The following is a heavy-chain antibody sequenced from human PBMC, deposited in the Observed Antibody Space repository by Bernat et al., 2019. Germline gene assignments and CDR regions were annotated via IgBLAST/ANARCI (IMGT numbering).Heavy chain of an antibody. V-gene: IGHV4-30-4*01. CDR1: GGSISSGDYY. Sequence: QVQLQESGPGLVKPSQTLSLTCTVSGGSISSGDYYWSWIRQPPGKGLDWIGDIHYSGSTNYNPSLKSRVTISVDTSKSQFSLNLKSVTAADTAVYYCARLGRVAMAGRYNYHSMDVWGQGTTVTVSS. D-gene: IGHD6-19*01. J-gene: IGHJ6*02. CDR3: ARLGRVAMAGRYNYHSMDV. CDR2: IHYSGST.